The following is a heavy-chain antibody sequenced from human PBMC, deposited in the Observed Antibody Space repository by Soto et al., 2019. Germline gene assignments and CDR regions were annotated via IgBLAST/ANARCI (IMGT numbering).Heavy chain of an antibody. J-gene: IGHJ4*02. V-gene: IGHV1-69*06. D-gene: IGHD2-2*01. CDR3: AISRYCSSTSCFYYFGY. CDR2: IIPIFGTA. CDR1: GGTFSSYA. Sequence: SVKVSCKASGGTFSSYAISWMRQAPGQGLEWMGGIIPIFGTANYAQKFQGRVTITADKSTSTAYMELSSLRSEDTAVYYCAISRYCSSTSCFYYFGYWGQGTLVTVSS.